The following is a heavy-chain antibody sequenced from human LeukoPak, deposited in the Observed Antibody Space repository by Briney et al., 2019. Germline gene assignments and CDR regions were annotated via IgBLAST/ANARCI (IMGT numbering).Heavy chain of an antibody. D-gene: IGHD3-10*01. Sequence: PGGSLRLSCAASGFTFSSYWMSWVRQAPAKGLEWVSYISSGSSTIYYAESVKGRFTISRDNGKNSLYLQLNSLSADDTAVYYCARIGSYGSGYYHFYYMDVWGKGTTVTVSS. J-gene: IGHJ6*03. CDR1: GFTFSSYW. CDR2: ISSGSSTI. CDR3: ARIGSYGSGYYHFYYMDV. V-gene: IGHV3-48*04.